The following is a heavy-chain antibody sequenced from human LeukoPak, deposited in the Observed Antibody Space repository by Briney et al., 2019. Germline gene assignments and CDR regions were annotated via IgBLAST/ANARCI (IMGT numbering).Heavy chain of an antibody. J-gene: IGHJ4*02. CDR3: TREETGITCPGAN. Sequence: ASVTVSCEASGYTFTDYYMHWVRQAPGQGLEWMGWFNPKSGGTKYAQKFQGRVTMTWDTSSNTAYMELSRLSSEDTAVYYFTREETGITCPGANWGQGTLVTVSS. CDR2: FNPKSGGT. D-gene: IGHD1-14*01. CDR1: GYTFTDYY. V-gene: IGHV1-2*02.